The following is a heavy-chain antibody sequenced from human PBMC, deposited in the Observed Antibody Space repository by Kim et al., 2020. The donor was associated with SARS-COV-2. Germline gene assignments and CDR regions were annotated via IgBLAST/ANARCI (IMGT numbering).Heavy chain of an antibody. CDR1: GFTFSSYT. D-gene: IGHD3-10*01. V-gene: IGHV3-23*01. CDR2: ISGRAGTAGAT. CDR3: ARAGSASYYAY. Sequence: GGSLRLSCEASGFTFSSYTMGWVRQPPGKGLEWVSDISGRAGTAGATYYSVSVKGRFTISRDNSKNTLYLQMNSLRVDDTALYYCARAGSASYYAYWGQG. J-gene: IGHJ4*02.